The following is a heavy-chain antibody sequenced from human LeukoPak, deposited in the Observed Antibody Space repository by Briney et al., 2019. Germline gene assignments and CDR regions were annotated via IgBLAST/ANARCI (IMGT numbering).Heavy chain of an antibody. D-gene: IGHD5-12*01. J-gene: IGHJ6*03. CDR2: IKEDGGEL. CDR1: GFTFSNHW. Sequence: GGSLRLSCAASGFTFSNHWMSWVRQAPGKGLEWVANIKEDGGELNYVDSVKGRFTISRDNAKQSLFLQMNSLRAEDTAVYYCAKDTVKVTTIRRVPHYMDVWGKGTTVTISS. CDR3: AKDTVKVTTIRRVPHYMDV. V-gene: IGHV3-7*01.